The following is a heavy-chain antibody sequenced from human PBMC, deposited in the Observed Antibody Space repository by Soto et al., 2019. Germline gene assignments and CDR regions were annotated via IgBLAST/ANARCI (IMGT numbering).Heavy chain of an antibody. J-gene: IGHJ6*02. CDR1: GGTFSSYA. D-gene: IGHD5-18*01. CDR3: ALSANTAMVDYYGMDV. CDR2: IIPIFGTA. Sequence: SVKVSCKASGGTFSSYAISWVRQAPGQGLEWMGGIIPIFGTANYAQKFQGRVTITADKSTSTAYMELSSLRSEDTAVYYCALSANTAMVDYYGMDVWGQGTTVTVYS. V-gene: IGHV1-69*06.